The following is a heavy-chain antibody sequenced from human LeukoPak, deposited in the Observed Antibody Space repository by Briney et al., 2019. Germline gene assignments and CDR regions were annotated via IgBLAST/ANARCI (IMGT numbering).Heavy chain of an antibody. V-gene: IGHV1-69*13. J-gene: IGHJ4*02. Sequence: GASVKVSCKASGGTFSSYAISWVRQAPGQGLEWMGGIIPIFGTANYAQKFQGRVTITADESRSTAYMELSSLRSEDTAVYYCAREHYYDSSGAPFDCWGQGTLVTVCS. CDR1: GGTFSSYA. CDR2: IIPIFGTA. CDR3: AREHYYDSSGAPFDC. D-gene: IGHD3-22*01.